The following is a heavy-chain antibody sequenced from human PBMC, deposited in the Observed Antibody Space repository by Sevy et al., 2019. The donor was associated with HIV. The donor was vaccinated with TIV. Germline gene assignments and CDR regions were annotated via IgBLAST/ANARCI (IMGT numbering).Heavy chain of an antibody. D-gene: IGHD3-3*01. Sequence: GGSLRLSCATSGFTFGTHAMSWVRQAPGKGLEWVSAISGSGGSTYYADSVKGRFTISRDKSKKTLYLQVNSLRAEDTAVYYCAKGVYDFWSGRSDIFDIWGQGTMVTVSS. CDR3: AKGVYDFWSGRSDIFDI. CDR1: GFTFGTHA. J-gene: IGHJ3*02. CDR2: ISGSGGST. V-gene: IGHV3-23*01.